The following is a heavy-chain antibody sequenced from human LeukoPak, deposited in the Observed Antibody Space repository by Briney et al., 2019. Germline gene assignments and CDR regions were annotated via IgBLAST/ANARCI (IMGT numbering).Heavy chain of an antibody. CDR3: ATVFGGSYAWDY. D-gene: IGHD1-26*01. V-gene: IGHV1-24*01. CDR1: GYTLTELS. CDR2: FDPEDGET. J-gene: IGHJ4*02. Sequence: ASVKVSCKVSGYTLTELSMHWVRQAPGKGLEWMGGFDPEDGETIYAQKFQGRVTMTEDTSTDTAYMELSSLRSEDTAVYYCATVFGGSYAWDYWGQGTLVTVSS.